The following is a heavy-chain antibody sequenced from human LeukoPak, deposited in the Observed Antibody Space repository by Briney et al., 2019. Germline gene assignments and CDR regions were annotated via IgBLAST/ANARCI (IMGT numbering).Heavy chain of an antibody. CDR2: IIPIFGTA. V-gene: IGHV1-69*13. J-gene: IGHJ4*02. CDR3: ARVPRRWLRVGYFDY. Sequence: GASVKVSCKASGGTFSSYAISWVRQAPGQGLEWMGGIIPIFGTANYAQKFQGRVTITADESTSTAYMELSSLRSEDTAVYYCARVPRRWLRVGYFDYGGQGTLVPVSS. D-gene: IGHD5-24*01. CDR1: GGTFSSYA.